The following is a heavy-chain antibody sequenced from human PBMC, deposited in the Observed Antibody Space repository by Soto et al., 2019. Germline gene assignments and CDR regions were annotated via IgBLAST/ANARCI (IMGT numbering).Heavy chain of an antibody. Sequence: GGSLRLSCGASGFTFSSYSMNWVRQAPGKGLEWISHISASSRTLFYADSVKGRFTISRDNAKNSLYLQMNSLRAEDTAIYYCARGSAFIGLDYWGQGTPVTVSS. D-gene: IGHD1-26*01. CDR1: GFTFSSYS. V-gene: IGHV3-48*01. CDR3: ARGSAFIGLDY. CDR2: ISASSRTL. J-gene: IGHJ4*02.